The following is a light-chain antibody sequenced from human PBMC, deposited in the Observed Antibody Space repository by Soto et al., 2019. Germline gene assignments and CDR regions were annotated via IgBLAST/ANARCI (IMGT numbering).Light chain of an antibody. V-gene: IGKV1-39*01. J-gene: IGKJ1*01. CDR1: QRMTSW. CDR2: DAS. CDR3: QQSYSTWT. Sequence: DIQLTQSPSTLSASVGDRVPITCRASQRMTSWLAWYQQKPGKAPKVLIYDASSLQSGVPSRFSGSGSGTDFTLTISSLQPEDFATYYCQQSYSTWTFGQGTKVDIK.